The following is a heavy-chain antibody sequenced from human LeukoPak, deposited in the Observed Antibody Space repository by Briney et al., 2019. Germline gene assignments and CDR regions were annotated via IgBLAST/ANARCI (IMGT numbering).Heavy chain of an antibody. J-gene: IGHJ5*02. CDR3: ARIYSSSWFLNWFDP. CDR1: GGSISGSISSSSYY. CDR2: IYSSGST. D-gene: IGHD6-13*01. V-gene: IGHV4-39*07. Sequence: SETLSLTCTVSGGSISGSISSSSYYWGWIRQPPGKGLEWIGRIYSSGSTYYNPSLKSRVTISVDTSKNQFSLKLNSVTAADTAVYYCARIYSSSWFLNWFDPWGQGTLVTVSS.